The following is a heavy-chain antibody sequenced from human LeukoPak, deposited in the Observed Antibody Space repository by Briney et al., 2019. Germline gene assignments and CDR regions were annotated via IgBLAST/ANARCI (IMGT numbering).Heavy chain of an antibody. CDR2: ISGGGDIT. CDR1: GLTVTISG. CDR3: ARDGRSGNFDK. V-gene: IGHV3-23*01. Sequence: GGSLRLSCTASGLTVTISGMNWVRQAPGKGLEWVSAISGGGDITHYADSVKGRFTISRDNSKNTLYLQMNSLRAEDTAVYYCARDGRSGNFDKWGQGTLVSVSS. J-gene: IGHJ4*02. D-gene: IGHD1-26*01.